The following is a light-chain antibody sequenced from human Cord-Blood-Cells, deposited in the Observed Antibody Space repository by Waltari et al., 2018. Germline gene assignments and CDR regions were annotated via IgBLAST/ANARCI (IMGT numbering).Light chain of an antibody. CDR1: QSVSSSY. CDR3: QQYGSSPPYT. V-gene: IGKV3-20*01. Sequence: ETVLTQSPVTLSLSPGERATLSCRASQSVSSSYLAWYQQKPGQAPRLLLYGASSRATGIPDRFSGSGSGTAFTLTISRLEPEDFAVYYCQQYGSSPPYTFGQGTKLEIK. J-gene: IGKJ2*01. CDR2: GAS.